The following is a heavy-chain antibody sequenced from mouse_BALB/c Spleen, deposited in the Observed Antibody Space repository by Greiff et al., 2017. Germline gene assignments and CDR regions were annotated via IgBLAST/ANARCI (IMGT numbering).Heavy chain of an antibody. D-gene: IGHD2-2*01. CDR3: VRDRSGYTWFAY. CDR2: IWTGGGT. CDR1: GFSLTSYD. V-gene: IGHV2-9-2*01. Sequence: VKLQESGPGLVAPSQSLSITCTVSGFSLTSYDISWIRQPPGKGLEWLGVIWTGGGTNYNSAFMSRLSISKDNSKSQVFLKMNSLQTDDTAIYYCVRDRSGYTWFAYWGQGTLVTVSA. J-gene: IGHJ3*01.